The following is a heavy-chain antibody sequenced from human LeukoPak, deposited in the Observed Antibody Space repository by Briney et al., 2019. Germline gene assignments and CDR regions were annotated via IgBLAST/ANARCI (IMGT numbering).Heavy chain of an antibody. CDR3: ARPFVPLTYGMDV. CDR2: ISSSGSTI. CDR1: GFTFSSYE. Sequence: QPGGSLRLSCAASGFTFSSYEMNWVRQAPGKGLEWVSYISSSGSTIYYADSVKGRFTISRYNAKNSLYLQMNSLRAEDTAVYYCARPFVPLTYGMDVWGQGTTVTVSS. V-gene: IGHV3-48*03. J-gene: IGHJ6*02. D-gene: IGHD3-10*02.